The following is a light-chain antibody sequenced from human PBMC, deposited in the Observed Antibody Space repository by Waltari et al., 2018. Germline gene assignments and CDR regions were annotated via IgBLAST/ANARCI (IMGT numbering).Light chain of an antibody. Sequence: DIVMTQTPLSLPVTPGEPASISCRSSQSLLDSDDGNTYLDWYLQKPGQSPQLLIYTLPYRASGVPDRFSGSGSGTDFTLKISRVEAEDVGVYYCMQRIEFPYTFGGGTKVEIK. CDR1: QSLLDSDDGNTY. CDR2: TLP. J-gene: IGKJ4*01. V-gene: IGKV2-40*01. CDR3: MQRIEFPYT.